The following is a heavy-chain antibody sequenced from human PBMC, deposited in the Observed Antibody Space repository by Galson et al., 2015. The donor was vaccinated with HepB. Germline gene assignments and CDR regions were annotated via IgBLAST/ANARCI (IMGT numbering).Heavy chain of an antibody. CDR2: ISSSSSYI. Sequence: LRLSCAASGFTFSSYSMNWVRQAPGKGLEWVSSISSSSSYIYYADSVKGRFTISRDNAKNSLYLQMNSLRAEDTAVYYCARDTGWEAAINWFDPWGQGTLVTVSS. V-gene: IGHV3-21*01. CDR3: ARDTGWEAAINWFDP. J-gene: IGHJ5*02. D-gene: IGHD1-26*01. CDR1: GFTFSSYS.